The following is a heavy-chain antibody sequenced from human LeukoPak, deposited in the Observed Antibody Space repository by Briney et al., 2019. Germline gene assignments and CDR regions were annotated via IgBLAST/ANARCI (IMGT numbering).Heavy chain of an antibody. CDR2: ISSSSSYT. D-gene: IGHD2-2*01. J-gene: IGHJ5*02. V-gene: IGHV3-11*03. CDR1: GFTFSDNY. CDR3: ASFPYCSSTSCSSP. Sequence: GGSLRLSCAASGFTFSDNYMSWIRQAPGKGLEWVSYISSSSSYTNYADSVKGRFTISRDNAKNSLYLQMNSLRAEDTAVYYCASFPYCSSTSCSSPWGQGTLVTVSS.